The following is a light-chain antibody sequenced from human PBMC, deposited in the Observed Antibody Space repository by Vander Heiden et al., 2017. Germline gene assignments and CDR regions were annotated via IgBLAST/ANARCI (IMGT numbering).Light chain of an antibody. V-gene: IGLV2-8*01. Sequence: QSALTQPTSASGYPGLSVTISCTGTRSDVGGDNYVAWYQHNQGTAHKLRIYEVSKRPAGVPDRFSGSKAGNTASLTVSVLQAEEEADYYGSSDAGSNKLVFGGGTKRTV. CDR2: EVS. CDR1: RSDVGGDNY. J-gene: IGLJ2*01. CDR3: SSDAGSNKLV.